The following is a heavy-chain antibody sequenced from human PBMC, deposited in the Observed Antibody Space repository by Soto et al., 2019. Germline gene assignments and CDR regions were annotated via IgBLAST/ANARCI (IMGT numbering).Heavy chain of an antibody. V-gene: IGHV4-30-4*01. CDR2: VYYSGST. Sequence: QVQLQESGPGLVKPSQTLSLTCIVSGGSFSSGDYYWSWIRQPPGKGLEWIGYVYYSGSTHYNAPLKSRVTISGDTSKNQFSLKLTSVTAADTAVYYCARVFGALLGIPHNYYYYGMDVWGQGTTVTVSS. CDR1: GGSFSSGDYY. D-gene: IGHD3-10*01. J-gene: IGHJ6*02. CDR3: ARVFGALLGIPHNYYYYGMDV.